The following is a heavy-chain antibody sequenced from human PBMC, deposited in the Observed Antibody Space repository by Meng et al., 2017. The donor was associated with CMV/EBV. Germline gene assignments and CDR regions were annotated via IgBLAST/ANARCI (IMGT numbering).Heavy chain of an antibody. J-gene: IGHJ6*02. CDR2: ISAYNGNT. Sequence: ASVNVSCKASGYTFTSYVISWVRQAPGQGLEWMGWISAYNGNTHYAQKLQGRVTMTTDTSTSTAYMELRRLRSDDTAVDYCARVYPRPSRVVVPPGAYYYYGMDVWGQGTTVTVSS. D-gene: IGHD3-22*01. V-gene: IGHV1-18*01. CDR1: GYTFTSYV. CDR3: ARVYPRPSRVVVPPGAYYYYGMDV.